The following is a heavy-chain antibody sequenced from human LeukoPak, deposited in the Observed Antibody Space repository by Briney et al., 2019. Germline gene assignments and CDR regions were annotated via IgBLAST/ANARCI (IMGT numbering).Heavy chain of an antibody. CDR2: ISAYNGNT. V-gene: IGHV1-18*01. D-gene: IGHD2-2*01. CDR1: GYTFTSYG. J-gene: IGHJ4*02. CDR3: ARDEYCSSTSCYLFDY. Sequence: ASVKVSCKASGYTFTSYGISWVRQAPGQGLEWMGWISAYNGNTDYAQKLQGRVTMTTDTSTSTAYMELRSLRSDDTAVYYCARDEYCSSTSCYLFDYWGQGTLVTVSS.